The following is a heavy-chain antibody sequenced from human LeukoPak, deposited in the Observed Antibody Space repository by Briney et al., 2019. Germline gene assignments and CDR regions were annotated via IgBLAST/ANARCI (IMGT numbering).Heavy chain of an antibody. J-gene: IGHJ4*02. CDR1: GFTFSDYY. CDR3: AREKGYCTTTSCYRTGGFDY. D-gene: IGHD2-2*01. Sequence: PGGSLRLSCAASGFTFSDYYMSWIRQAPGKGLEWVSYTSGLANTIHYADSMKGRFTISRDNARNSVYLQMNSLRVDDTAVYYCAREKGYCTTTSCYRTGGFDYWGQGTLVTVSS. V-gene: IGHV3-11*01. CDR2: TSGLANTI.